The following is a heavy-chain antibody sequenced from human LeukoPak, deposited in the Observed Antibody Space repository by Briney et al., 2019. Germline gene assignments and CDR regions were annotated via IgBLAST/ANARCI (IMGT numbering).Heavy chain of an antibody. CDR2: IIPILGTP. J-gene: IGHJ6*03. V-gene: IGHV1-69*13. Sequence: GASVKVSCKASGGTFSSYAISWVRQAPGQGLEWMGGIIPILGTPNYAHKFQGRVTITADESTSTAYMELSSLRSEDTAVYYCAGVRACSSTSCYYYYNYMDVWGKGTRSPSP. D-gene: IGHD2-2*01. CDR3: AGVRACSSTSCYYYYNYMDV. CDR1: GGTFSSYA.